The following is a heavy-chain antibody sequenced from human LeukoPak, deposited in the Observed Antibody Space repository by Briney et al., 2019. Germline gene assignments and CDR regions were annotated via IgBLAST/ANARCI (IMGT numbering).Heavy chain of an antibody. D-gene: IGHD4-23*01. CDR3: ARDRGDYGGPDY. Sequence: SETLSLTCTVSGGSISSYYWSWIRQPAGKGLEWIGRIYTSGNTNYNPSLKSRVTMSVDTSKNQFALKLSPVTAADTAVYYCARDRGDYGGPDYWGQGTLVTVSS. V-gene: IGHV4-4*07. CDR2: IYTSGNT. J-gene: IGHJ4*02. CDR1: GGSISSYY.